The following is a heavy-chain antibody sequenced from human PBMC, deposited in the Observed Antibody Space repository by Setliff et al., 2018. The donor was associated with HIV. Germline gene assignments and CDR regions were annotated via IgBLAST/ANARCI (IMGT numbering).Heavy chain of an antibody. CDR3: AKGESRYYYDSLYY. CDR2: IKQDGSEK. Sequence: PGGSLRLSCAASGFTFNTYWMTWVRQAPGKGLEWVANIKQDGSEKYYADSVEGRFTISRDNAKNSLYLQMNSLRAEDTAVYYCAKGESRYYYDSLYYWGQGTLVTVSS. J-gene: IGHJ4*02. D-gene: IGHD3-22*01. V-gene: IGHV3-7*01. CDR1: GFTFNTYW.